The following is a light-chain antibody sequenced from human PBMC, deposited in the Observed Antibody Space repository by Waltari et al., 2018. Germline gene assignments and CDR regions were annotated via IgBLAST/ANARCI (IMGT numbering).Light chain of an antibody. J-gene: IGLJ3*02. CDR1: SGHSSNI. CDR2: VTSDGSH. CDR3: QTGGHGTWV. V-gene: IGLV4-69*01. Sequence: QLVLTQSPSASASLGASVKLTCTLDSGHSSNIIAWLQQRPEKGPRYLMKVTSDGSHTKGDEVPYRFSGSSSGAERYLTISNVQSEDEADYYCQTGGHGTWVFGGGTTLTVL.